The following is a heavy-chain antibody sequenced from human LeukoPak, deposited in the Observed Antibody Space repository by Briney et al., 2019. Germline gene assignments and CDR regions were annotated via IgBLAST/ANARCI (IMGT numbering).Heavy chain of an antibody. Sequence: SETLSLTCAVYGGSFSGYYWSWIRQPPGKGLEWIGEINHSGSTNYNPSLKSRVTISVDTSKNQFSLKLSSVTAADTAVYYCARGWGSDFDYWGQGTLVTVSS. J-gene: IGHJ4*02. CDR2: INHSGST. CDR1: GGSFSGYY. V-gene: IGHV4-34*01. D-gene: IGHD3-16*01. CDR3: ARGWGSDFDY.